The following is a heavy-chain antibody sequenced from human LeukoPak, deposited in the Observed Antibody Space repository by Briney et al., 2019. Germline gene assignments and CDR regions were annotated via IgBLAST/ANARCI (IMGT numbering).Heavy chain of an antibody. Sequence: SVKVSCKAPGGTFSSYAISWVRQAPGQGLEWMGRIIPILGIANYAQKFQGRVTITADKSTSTAYMELSSLRSEDTAVYYCAREFSMVVAATQGYYGMDVWGQGTTVTVSS. CDR2: IIPILGIA. J-gene: IGHJ6*02. V-gene: IGHV1-69*04. D-gene: IGHD2-15*01. CDR3: AREFSMVVAATQGYYGMDV. CDR1: GGTFSSYA.